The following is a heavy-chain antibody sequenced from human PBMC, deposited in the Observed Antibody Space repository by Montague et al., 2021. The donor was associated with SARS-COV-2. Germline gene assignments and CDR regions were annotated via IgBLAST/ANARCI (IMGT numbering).Heavy chain of an antibody. V-gene: IGHV4-59*01. CDR2: IYYRGST. Sequence: SETLSLTCTVSGGSINSCFWSWIRQPPGKGLEWIGYIYYRGSTNYNPSLETRVTISVDPSKNQFSLKLSSVTAADTAVYYCAREDGWDWFDPWGQGTLVIVSS. J-gene: IGHJ5*02. CDR3: AREDGWDWFDP. CDR1: GGSINSCF. D-gene: IGHD5-24*01.